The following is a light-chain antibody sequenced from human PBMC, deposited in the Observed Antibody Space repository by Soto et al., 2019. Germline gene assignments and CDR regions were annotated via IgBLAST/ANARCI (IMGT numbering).Light chain of an antibody. V-gene: IGKV3-20*01. J-gene: IGKJ2*01. CDR3: QQYGSSPPYT. CDR2: GSS. CDR1: QSVSGNY. Sequence: EIVLTQSPGTLSLSPGERATLSCRASQSVSGNYLAWFQQRPGQSPRLLIYGSSDRAAGIPDRFSGSGSGTDFTLTIIRVEPEDFAVYYCQQYGSSPPYTFGQGTKVEIK.